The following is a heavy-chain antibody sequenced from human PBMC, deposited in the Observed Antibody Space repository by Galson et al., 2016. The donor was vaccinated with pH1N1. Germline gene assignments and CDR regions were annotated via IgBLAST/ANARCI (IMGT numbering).Heavy chain of an antibody. Sequence: LTCSVSGDSFETYYYTWIRQPPGKGLEWLGYVYYSGSTNYNPSLKSRVTISVDTSKNQFSLKLSSVTAADTAVYYCARHDYGDYVGWFDPWGQGTLVTVSS. CDR1: GDSFETYY. D-gene: IGHD4-17*01. CDR3: ARHDYGDYVGWFDP. V-gene: IGHV4-59*08. J-gene: IGHJ5*02. CDR2: VYYSGST.